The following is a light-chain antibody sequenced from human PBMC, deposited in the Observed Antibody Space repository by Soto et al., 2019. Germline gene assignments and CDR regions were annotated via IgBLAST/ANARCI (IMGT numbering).Light chain of an antibody. CDR2: GAS. J-gene: IGKJ5*01. Sequence: EIVMTQSPATLSVSPGERATLSCRASQSVSSNLAWYQQKPGQAPRLLIYGASTRATGIPARFSGSGSGTEFTLTISSLQSEDFAVYYCQQYNNWPPHFGQGTRLE. CDR3: QQYNNWPPH. CDR1: QSVSSN. V-gene: IGKV3-15*01.